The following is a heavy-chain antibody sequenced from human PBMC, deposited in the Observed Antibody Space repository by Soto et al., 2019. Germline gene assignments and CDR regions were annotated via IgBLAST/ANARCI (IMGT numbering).Heavy chain of an antibody. Sequence: GGSLRLSCVASGLTFSNYWMTWVRQAPGKGLEWVANIKQDGSEKNYVDSVKGRFTISRDNAKNSLYLQMNSLRAEDTAVYFCARNYYDFWSGRVNYYYGMDVWGQGTTVTV. J-gene: IGHJ6*02. D-gene: IGHD3-3*01. CDR1: GLTFSNYW. CDR2: IKQDGSEK. V-gene: IGHV3-7*01. CDR3: ARNYYDFWSGRVNYYYGMDV.